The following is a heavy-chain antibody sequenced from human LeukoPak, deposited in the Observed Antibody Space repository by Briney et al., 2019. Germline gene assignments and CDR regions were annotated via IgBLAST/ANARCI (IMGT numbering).Heavy chain of an antibody. J-gene: IGHJ6*03. Sequence: GGSLRLSCAASGFMFSTYWMSWVRQAPGKGLEWVANIKQDGSEKYYVDSVKGRFTISRDNAKNSLYLQMNSLRAEDTAVYYCARGKFIAVAGDYYMDVWGKGTTVTISS. D-gene: IGHD6-19*01. CDR1: GFMFSTYW. CDR3: ARGKFIAVAGDYYMDV. CDR2: IKQDGSEK. V-gene: IGHV3-7*01.